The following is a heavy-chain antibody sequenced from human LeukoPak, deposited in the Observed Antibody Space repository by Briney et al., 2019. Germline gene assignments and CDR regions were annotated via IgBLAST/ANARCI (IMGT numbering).Heavy chain of an antibody. V-gene: IGHV3-23*01. CDR2: ISGSGGST. CDR1: GLTFSSFS. J-gene: IGHJ4*02. CDR3: ARGSSWYKAFDY. D-gene: IGHD6-13*01. Sequence: GRSLSLSWAVSGLTFSSFSMSWVRHPPGKGLEWVSAISGSGGSTYYADSGKGRFTISRDNAKNSLYLQMNSLRAEDTAVYYCARGSSWYKAFDYWGQGTLVTVSS.